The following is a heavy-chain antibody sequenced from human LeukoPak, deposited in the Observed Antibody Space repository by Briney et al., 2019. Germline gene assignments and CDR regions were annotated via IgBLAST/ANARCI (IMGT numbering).Heavy chain of an antibody. CDR3: ARQSIAARGYYYYMDV. CDR1: GGSISSTSYF. Sequence: SETLSLTCTVSGGSISSTSYFWGWIRQPPGKGLEWIGSIYYSGSTNYNPSLKSPVTMSVDTPKNQFSLKLTSVTAADTAVYYCARQSIAARGYYYYMDVWGKGTTVTVSS. V-gene: IGHV4-39*01. D-gene: IGHD6-6*01. CDR2: IYYSGST. J-gene: IGHJ6*03.